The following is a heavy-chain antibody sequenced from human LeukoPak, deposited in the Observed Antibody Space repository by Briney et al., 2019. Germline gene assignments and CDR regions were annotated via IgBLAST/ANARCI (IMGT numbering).Heavy chain of an antibody. CDR3: ARQSIAARGYYYYMDV. CDR1: GGSISSTSYF. Sequence: SETLSLTCTVSGGSISSTSYFWGWIRQPPGKGLEWIGSIYYSGSTNYNPSLKSPVTMSVDTPKNQFSLKLTSVTAADTAVYYCARQSIAARGYYYYMDVWGKGTTVTVSS. V-gene: IGHV4-39*01. D-gene: IGHD6-6*01. CDR2: IYYSGST. J-gene: IGHJ6*03.